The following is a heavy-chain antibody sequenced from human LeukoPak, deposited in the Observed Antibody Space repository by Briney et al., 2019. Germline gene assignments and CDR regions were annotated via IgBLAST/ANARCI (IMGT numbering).Heavy chain of an antibody. CDR3: ARQRRYCSGDNCYQRTFDY. CDR2: IRYDGSSK. V-gene: IGHV3-30*02. CDR1: GFTFSSYG. J-gene: IGHJ4*02. Sequence: GGSLRLSCAASGFTFSSYGMHWVRQAPGKGLEWVAFIRYDGSSKYYADSVKGRFTISRDNSKNTLYLQMNSLRAEDTAVYYCARQRRYCSGDNCYQRTFDYWGQGTLVTVSS. D-gene: IGHD2-15*01.